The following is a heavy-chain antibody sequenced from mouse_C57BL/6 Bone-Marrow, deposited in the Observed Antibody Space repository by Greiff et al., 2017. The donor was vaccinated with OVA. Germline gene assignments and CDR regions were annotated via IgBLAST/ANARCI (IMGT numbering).Heavy chain of an antibody. V-gene: IGHV2-2*01. Sequence: VHLVESGPGLVQPSQSLSITCTVSGFSLTSYGVHWVRQSPGKGLEWLGVIWSGGSTDYNAAFISRLSISKDNSKSQVFFKMNSLQADDTAIYYCARNWGSYSNYGYAMDYWGQGTSVTVSS. CDR3: ARNWGSYSNYGYAMDY. D-gene: IGHD2-5*01. CDR1: GFSLTSYG. CDR2: IWSGGST. J-gene: IGHJ4*01.